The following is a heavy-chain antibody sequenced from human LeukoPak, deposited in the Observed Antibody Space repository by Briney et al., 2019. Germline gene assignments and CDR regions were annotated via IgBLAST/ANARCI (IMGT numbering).Heavy chain of an antibody. Sequence: GGSLRLSCAASGFTFSSYGMHWVRQAPGKGLEWVAVIWYDGSNKYYADSVKGRFTISRDNSKNTLYLQTNSLRAADTAVYYCARVLDYDFWSEHPPPYYFDYWGQGTLVTVSS. CDR3: ARVLDYDFWSEHPPPYYFDY. CDR1: GFTFSSYG. J-gene: IGHJ4*02. CDR2: IWYDGSNK. D-gene: IGHD3-3*01. V-gene: IGHV3-33*01.